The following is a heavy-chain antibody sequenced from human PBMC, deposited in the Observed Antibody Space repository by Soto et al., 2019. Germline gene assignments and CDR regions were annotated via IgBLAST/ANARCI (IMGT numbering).Heavy chain of an antibody. CDR2: IYWDDDK. D-gene: IGHD5-12*01. Sequence: QITLKESGPTLVRPPQTLTLTCTFSGFSLTSGVGVGWIRQPPGKALEWLALIYWDDDKRHSPSLKNRLTITKDTSKNQGVLTMTNVGPVDTATYFCAHIDPDIVTVGGHGGFDYWGQGTLVTVSS. CDR3: AHIDPDIVTVGGHGGFDY. J-gene: IGHJ4*02. V-gene: IGHV2-5*02. CDR1: GFSLTSGVG.